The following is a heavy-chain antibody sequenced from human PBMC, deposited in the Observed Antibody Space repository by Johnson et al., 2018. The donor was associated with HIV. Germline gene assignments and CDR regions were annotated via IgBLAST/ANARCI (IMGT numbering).Heavy chain of an antibody. CDR2: IKSKTDGGTT. Sequence: VQLVESGGGLVKPGGSLRLSCAASGFTFSNAWMSWVRQAPGKGLEWVGRIKSKTDGGTTDYAAPVKGRFTISRENAKNSLYLQMNSLRAEDTAVYYCASADTFDIWGQGTMVTVSS. V-gene: IGHV3-15*01. J-gene: IGHJ3*02. CDR3: ASADTFDI. CDR1: GFTFSNAW.